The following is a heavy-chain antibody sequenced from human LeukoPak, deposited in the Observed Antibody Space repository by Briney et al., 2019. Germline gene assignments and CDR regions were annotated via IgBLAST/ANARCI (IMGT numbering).Heavy chain of an antibody. Sequence: SETPSLTCTVSGGSISSYYWSWIRQPPGKGLEWIGYIYYSGSTNYNPSLKSRVTISVDTSKNQFSLKLSSVTAADTAVYYCARARSGWHPPFDYWGQGTLVTVSS. V-gene: IGHV4-59*01. D-gene: IGHD6-19*01. J-gene: IGHJ4*02. CDR2: IYYSGST. CDR3: ARARSGWHPPFDY. CDR1: GGSISSYY.